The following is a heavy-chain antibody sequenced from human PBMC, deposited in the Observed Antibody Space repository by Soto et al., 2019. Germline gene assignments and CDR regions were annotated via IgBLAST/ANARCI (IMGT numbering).Heavy chain of an antibody. D-gene: IGHD3-16*01. V-gene: IGHV3-23*01. CDR1: GFTFSSYA. J-gene: IGHJ3*02. CDR2: ISGSGGST. Sequence: GGSLRLSCAASGFTFSSYAMSWVRQAPGKGLEWVSAISGSGGSTYYADSVKGRFTISRDNSKNTLYLQMNSLRAEDTAVYYCAKPYAERPAGLGGGDAFDIWGQGTMVTVSS. CDR3: AKPYAERPAGLGGGDAFDI.